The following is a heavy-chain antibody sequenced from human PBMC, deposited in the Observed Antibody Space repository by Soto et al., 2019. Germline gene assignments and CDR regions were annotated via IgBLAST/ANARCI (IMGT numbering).Heavy chain of an antibody. CDR2: ISHDGVNN. CDR1: VFTFGSYR. D-gene: IGHD2-21*01. J-gene: IGHJ4*02. Sequence: GGSLRLSCAASVFTFGSYRMRLVRQSPGKGPAGVALISHDGVNNFYAKSCNSLFTISGDNSKNTLYLQEPSLRAEHTAMDYCARDGDVNTGFRKDCWGQGPLVIDSS. CDR3: ARDGDVNTGFRKDC. V-gene: IGHV3-30-3*01.